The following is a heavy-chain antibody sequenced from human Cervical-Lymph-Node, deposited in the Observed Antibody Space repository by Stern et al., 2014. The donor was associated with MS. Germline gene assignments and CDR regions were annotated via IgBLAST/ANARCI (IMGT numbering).Heavy chain of an antibody. J-gene: IGHJ4*02. Sequence: QVQLVESGSELKKPGASVKVSCKASGYIFTNYAVNWVRQAPGRGLEWMGWINTYNSTSDQGLTVRVVFSLATSVYTAYLQINSLKAEDTATYYCAIHSYVRFFDHWGQGTLVTVSS. D-gene: IGHD3-16*01. CDR1: GYIFTNYA. CDR2: INTYNS. V-gene: IGHV7-4-1*02. CDR3: AIHSYVRFFDH.